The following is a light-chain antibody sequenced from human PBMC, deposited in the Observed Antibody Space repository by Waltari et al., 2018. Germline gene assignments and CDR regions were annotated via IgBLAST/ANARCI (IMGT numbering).Light chain of an antibody. CDR1: SSDVGNYKR. CDR3: SSYAGSSKGV. J-gene: IGLJ2*01. V-gene: IGLV2-23*02. CDR2: AVS. Sequence: QPALTQPAYVSGSPGQSITISCTGTSSDVGNYKRVSWYQQHPGNAPKLMIYAVSKRPSGVSDRFSGSKSGDMASLTISGLQPEDEAEYFCSSYAGSSKGVFGGGTKVTVL.